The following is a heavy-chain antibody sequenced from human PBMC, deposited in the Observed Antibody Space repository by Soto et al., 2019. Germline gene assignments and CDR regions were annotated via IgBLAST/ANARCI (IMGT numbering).Heavy chain of an antibody. CDR2: IYPGDSDT. CDR1: GYSFTSYW. D-gene: IGHD1-20*01. CDR3: ARDVYGHLGQEGSYYYYGMEV. J-gene: IGHJ6*02. V-gene: IGHV5-51*01. Sequence: EVQLVQSGAEVKKPGASLKISCKGSGYSFTSYWIGWVRQMPGKGLEWMGIIYPGDSDTRYSPSIQGQVTLSADKSISTAYLQGSSLKASDTVMYYCARDVYGHLGQEGSYYYYGMEVWGQGTTVTVSS.